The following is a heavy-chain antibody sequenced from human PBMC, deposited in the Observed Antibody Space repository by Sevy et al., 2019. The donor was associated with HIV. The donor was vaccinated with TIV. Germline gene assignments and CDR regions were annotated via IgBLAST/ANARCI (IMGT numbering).Heavy chain of an antibody. CDR2: IYSGGTT. J-gene: IGHJ6*04. V-gene: IGHV3-66*01. D-gene: IGHD6-13*01. Sequence: GGSLRLSCAASGFTVSSDYMTWVRQAPGKGLEWVSVIYSGGTTYYADSVKGRFTISRDNSKNTVFLQMNSLRAKDTVVYYCARESSSTWQAGYYGMAVWGKGTTVTVSS. CDR3: ARESSSTWQAGYYGMAV. CDR1: GFTVSSDY.